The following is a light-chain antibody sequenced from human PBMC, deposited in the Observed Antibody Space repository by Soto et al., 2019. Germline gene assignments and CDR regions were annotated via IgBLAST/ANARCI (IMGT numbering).Light chain of an antibody. CDR2: GNT. V-gene: IGLV1-40*01. J-gene: IGLJ1*01. CDR1: SSNIGADYE. CDR3: QSYDNTLKGFV. Sequence: QSELTQPPSVSGAPGQRVIISCTGGSSNIGADYEVHWYQQLPGTAPKLLIYGNTNRPSGVPDRFSGSKSGSSASLAITGLQAEDEAECYCQSYDNTLKGFVFGTGTQLTVL.